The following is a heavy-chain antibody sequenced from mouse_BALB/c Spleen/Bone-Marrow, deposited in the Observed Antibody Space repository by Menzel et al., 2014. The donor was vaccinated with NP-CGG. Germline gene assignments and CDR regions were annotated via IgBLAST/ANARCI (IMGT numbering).Heavy chain of an antibody. CDR3: GRYRYYGSSYAMDY. J-gene: IGHJ4*01. V-gene: IGHV14-3*02. Sequence: VQLKQSGAELVKPGASVKLSCTASGFNIKDTYMYWVKQRPEQGLEGIGRIDPAIINTKYDPKFQGKATITADNSSNAAYLQLSSMPSEDPAVYYCGRYRYYGSSYAMDYWGQGTSVTVSS. CDR2: IDPAIINT. D-gene: IGHD1-1*01. CDR1: GFNIKDTY.